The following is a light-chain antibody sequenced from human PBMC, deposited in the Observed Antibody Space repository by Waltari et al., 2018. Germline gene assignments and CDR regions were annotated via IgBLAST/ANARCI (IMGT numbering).Light chain of an antibody. CDR2: GAS. Sequence: EIVLTQSPGTLSLSPGEGATLSCRASQSVSSSYSAWYQQKPGQAPRLLIYGASNRATDIPDRFTGSGSGTDFTLTINRLEPEDFAVYYCQQYGNSRGSFGQGTKLEIK. CDR1: QSVSSSY. J-gene: IGKJ2*03. CDR3: QQYGNSRGS. V-gene: IGKV3-20*01.